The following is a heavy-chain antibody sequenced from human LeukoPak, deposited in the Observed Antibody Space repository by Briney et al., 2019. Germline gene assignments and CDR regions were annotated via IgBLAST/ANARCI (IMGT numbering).Heavy chain of an antibody. J-gene: IGHJ4*02. CDR3: AKDHLPGIVVADRDY. Sequence: GGSLRLSCAASRFTVSSNFMSWVRQAPGKGLEWVSAISGSGGTSYYADSVKGRFTISRDNSKNTLYLQINSLRAEDTALYYCAKDHLPGIVVADRDYWGQGTLVTVSS. D-gene: IGHD6-19*01. CDR2: ISGSGGTS. CDR1: RFTVSSNF. V-gene: IGHV3-23*01.